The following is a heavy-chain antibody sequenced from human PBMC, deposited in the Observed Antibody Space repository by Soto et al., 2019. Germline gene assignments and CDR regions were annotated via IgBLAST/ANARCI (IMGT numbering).Heavy chain of an antibody. V-gene: IGHV4-4*07. Sequence: LSLTCTVSGGSISSYYWSWIQQPAGKGLEWIGRIYTSGSTNYNPSLKSRVTMSVDTSKNQFSLKLSSVTAADTAVYYCAREASSSWNWFDPWGQGTLVTVSS. CDR3: AREASSSWNWFDP. CDR1: GGSISSYY. CDR2: IYTSGST. D-gene: IGHD6-13*01. J-gene: IGHJ5*02.